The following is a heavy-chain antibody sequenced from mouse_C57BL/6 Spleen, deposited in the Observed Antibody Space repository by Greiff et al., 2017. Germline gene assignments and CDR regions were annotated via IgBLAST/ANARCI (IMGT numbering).Heavy chain of an antibody. J-gene: IGHJ2*01. V-gene: IGHV5-6*01. CDR2: ISSGGSYT. Sequence: EVQLVESGGDLVKPGGSLKLSCEASGFTFSSYSMSWVRQTPDKRLEWVATISSGGSYTYYPDSVKGRFTISRDNAKNTLYLQMSSLKSEDTAMYFCARHDPHSSYVDYWGQGTTLTVSS. CDR3: ARHDPHSSYVDY. CDR1: GFTFSSYS. D-gene: IGHD1-1*01.